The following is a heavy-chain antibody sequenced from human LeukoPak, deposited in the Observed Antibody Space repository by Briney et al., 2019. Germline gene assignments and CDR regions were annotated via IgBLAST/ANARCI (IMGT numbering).Heavy chain of an antibody. CDR3: AKGSSTVTTVDY. CDR2: IGGRGSST. Sequence: PGGSLILSCAASGFTFSNAWMSWVRQAPGKGLEWVSSIGGRGSSTFYADSVKGRFTISRDNSKNTLYLQMNSLRAEDTAVYFCAKGSSTVTTVDYWGQGTLVTVSS. J-gene: IGHJ4*02. D-gene: IGHD4-17*01. V-gene: IGHV3-23*01. CDR1: GFTFSNAW.